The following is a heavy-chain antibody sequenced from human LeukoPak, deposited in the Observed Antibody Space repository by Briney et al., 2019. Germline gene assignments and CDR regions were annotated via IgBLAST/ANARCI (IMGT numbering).Heavy chain of an antibody. D-gene: IGHD6-13*01. V-gene: IGHV3-21*01. J-gene: IGHJ4*02. Sequence: GGSLRLSCAASGITFSTYIMNWVRQAPGKGLEWVSSITSSSTYIYYADSVKGRFTISRDNAKSSLYLQMNSLRAEDTAVYYCARDHSSWILHNWGQGTLVTVSS. CDR3: ARDHSSWILHN. CDR2: ITSSSTYI. CDR1: GITFSTYI.